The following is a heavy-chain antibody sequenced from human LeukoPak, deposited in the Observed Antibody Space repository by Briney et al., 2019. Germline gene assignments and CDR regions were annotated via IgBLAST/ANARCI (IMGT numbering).Heavy chain of an antibody. V-gene: IGHV3-30*18. CDR3: AKDVAGVDYGGSPYYFDY. D-gene: IGHD4-23*01. CDR2: ISYDGLDK. CDR1: SFAFSSHG. J-gene: IGHJ4*02. Sequence: GGSLRLSCAASSFAFSSHGMHWVRQAPGKGLEWVAVISYDGLDKNYGDSAEGRFTISRDNSNNTLYLQLNSLRSEDTAVYYCAKDVAGVDYGGSPYYFDYWGQGTLVTVSS.